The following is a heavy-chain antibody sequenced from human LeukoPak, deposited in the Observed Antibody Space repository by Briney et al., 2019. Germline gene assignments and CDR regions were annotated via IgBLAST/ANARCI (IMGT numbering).Heavy chain of an antibody. Sequence: PGGSLRLSCAASEFTFSNYAMHWVRQAPGKGLEWVSYISSSGSTIYYADSVKGRFTISRDNARNSLYLRMKGLRGEDTAVYYCARDLRFYSDTSGYYSRDPYYFDYWGQGTLVTVSS. CDR3: ARDLRFYSDTSGYYSRDPYYFDY. V-gene: IGHV3-48*01. CDR1: EFTFSNYA. CDR2: ISSSGSTI. D-gene: IGHD3-22*01. J-gene: IGHJ4*02.